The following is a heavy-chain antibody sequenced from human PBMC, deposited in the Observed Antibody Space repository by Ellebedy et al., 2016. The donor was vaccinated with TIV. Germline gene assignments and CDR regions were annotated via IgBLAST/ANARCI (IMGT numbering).Heavy chain of an antibody. CDR1: GFAFSSYD. Sequence: GESLKISCEASGFAFSSYDMNWVRQAPGKGLEWVSYISSSSSAIYYADSVEGRFTNSRDNAKNSLYLQMNSLRDEDTAVYYCARGSTIFGVVFHDYWGQGTLVTVSS. D-gene: IGHD3-3*01. V-gene: IGHV3-48*02. CDR3: ARGSTIFGVVFHDY. J-gene: IGHJ4*02. CDR2: ISSSSSAI.